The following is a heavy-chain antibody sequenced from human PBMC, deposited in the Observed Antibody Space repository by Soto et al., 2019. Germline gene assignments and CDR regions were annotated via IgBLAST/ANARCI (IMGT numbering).Heavy chain of an antibody. D-gene: IGHD3-10*01. Sequence: GASVKVSCKASGYTFTSYGISWVRQAPGQGLEWMGWISAYNGNTNYAQKLQGRVTMTTDTSTSTAYMELRSLRSDDTAVYYCARGNFYYYGSGSYYNWFDPWGQGTLVTVSS. CDR3: ARGNFYYYGSGSYYNWFDP. V-gene: IGHV1-18*01. CDR1: GYTFTSYG. CDR2: ISAYNGNT. J-gene: IGHJ5*02.